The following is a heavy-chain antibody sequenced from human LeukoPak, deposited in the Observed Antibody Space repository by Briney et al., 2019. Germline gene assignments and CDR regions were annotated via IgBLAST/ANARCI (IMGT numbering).Heavy chain of an antibody. J-gene: IGHJ4*02. V-gene: IGHV3-21*01. CDR3: AREHPYYYDSSGTALMAEIKYYFDY. D-gene: IGHD3-22*01. Sequence: PGGSLRLSCAASGFTFSSYSMNWVREAPGQGLEWVSSISSSSSYIYYADSVKGRFTISRDNAKNSLYLQMNSLRAEDTGVYYCAREHPYYYDSSGTALMAEIKYYFDYWGQGTLVTVSS. CDR1: GFTFSSYS. CDR2: ISSSSSYI.